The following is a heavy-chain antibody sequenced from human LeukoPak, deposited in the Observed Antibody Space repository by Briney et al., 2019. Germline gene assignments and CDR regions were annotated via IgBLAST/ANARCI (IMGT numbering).Heavy chain of an antibody. D-gene: IGHD2-15*01. CDR2: ISDGGGGT. CDR3: VYCSGGSCYSNGPWFDP. J-gene: IGHJ5*02. CDR1: GFTFSSYS. V-gene: IGHV3-23*01. Sequence: GGSLRLSCAASGFTFSSYSMSWVRQAPGKGLEWVSVISDGGGGTYYADSVKGRFTISRDNAKNTLYLQMNSLRADDTALYYCVYCSGGSCYSNGPWFDPWGQGTLVTVSS.